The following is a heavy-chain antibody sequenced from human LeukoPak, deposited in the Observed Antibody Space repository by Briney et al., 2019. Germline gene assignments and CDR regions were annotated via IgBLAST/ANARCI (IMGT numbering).Heavy chain of an antibody. J-gene: IGHJ4*02. CDR1: GFTFSGSA. CDR2: IRSKANSYAT. CDR3: ARDFRSVVVPAATNAGVDY. D-gene: IGHD2-2*01. V-gene: IGHV3-73*01. Sequence: PGGALRLSCAASGFTFSGSAMHWVRQASGKGLDWVGRIRSKANSYATAYAASVNGRFTISRDDSKNTAYLQMNSLRAEDTAVYYCARDFRSVVVPAATNAGVDYWGQGTLVTVSS.